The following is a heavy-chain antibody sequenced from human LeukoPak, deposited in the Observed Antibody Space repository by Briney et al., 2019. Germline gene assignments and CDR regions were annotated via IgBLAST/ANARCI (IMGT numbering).Heavy chain of an antibody. D-gene: IGHD1-26*01. CDR3: ARGAGSYPYYYYYYGMDV. CDR1: GGSISSYY. J-gene: IGHJ6*02. CDR2: IYYSGST. Sequence: SETLPLTCTVSGGSISSYYWSWIRQPPGKGLEWIGYIYYSGSTNYNPSLKSRVTISVDTSKNQFSLKLSSVTAADTAVYYCARGAGSYPYYYYYYGMDVWGQGTTVTVSS. V-gene: IGHV4-59*01.